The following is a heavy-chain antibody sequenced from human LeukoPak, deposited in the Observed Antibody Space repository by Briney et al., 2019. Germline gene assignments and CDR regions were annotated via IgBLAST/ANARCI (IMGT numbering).Heavy chain of an antibody. J-gene: IGHJ4*02. V-gene: IGHV3-30*19. Sequence: GGSLRPSCAASGFTFSSYGMHWVRQAPGKGLEWVAVILSDGSKEFYTDSVKGRFTISRDNSKNTLYLQMNSLRAEDTAVYYCARVPRRSSYTSGDWGFLDYWGQGTLVTVSS. D-gene: IGHD3-16*02. CDR3: ARVPRRSSYTSGDWGFLDY. CDR1: GFTFSSYG. CDR2: ILSDGSKE.